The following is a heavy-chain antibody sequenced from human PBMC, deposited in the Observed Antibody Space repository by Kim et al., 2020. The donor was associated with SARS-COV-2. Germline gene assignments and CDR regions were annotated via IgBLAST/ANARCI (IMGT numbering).Heavy chain of an antibody. Sequence: GGSLRLSCAASGFTFSSYEMNWVRQAPGKGLEWVSYISSSGSTIYYADSVKGRFNISRDNAKNSLYLQMNSLRAEDTAVYYCARAGPREYYYDSSGYYFDAFDIWGQGTMVTVSS. CDR2: ISSSGSTI. CDR3: ARAGPREYYYDSSGYYFDAFDI. V-gene: IGHV3-48*03. CDR1: GFTFSSYE. D-gene: IGHD3-22*01. J-gene: IGHJ3*02.